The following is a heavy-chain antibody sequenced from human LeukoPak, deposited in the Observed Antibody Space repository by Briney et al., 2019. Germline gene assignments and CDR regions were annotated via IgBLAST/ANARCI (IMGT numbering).Heavy chain of an antibody. Sequence: ASVKVSCKASGYTFTSYGISWVRQAPGQGLEWMGWISAYNGNTSYAQKFQGRVTMTRDTSTSTVYMELSSLRSEDTAVYYCARHNTYYAYWGQGTLVTVSS. CDR1: GYTFTSYG. CDR2: ISAYNGNT. D-gene: IGHD3-10*01. V-gene: IGHV1-18*01. CDR3: ARHNTYYAY. J-gene: IGHJ4*02.